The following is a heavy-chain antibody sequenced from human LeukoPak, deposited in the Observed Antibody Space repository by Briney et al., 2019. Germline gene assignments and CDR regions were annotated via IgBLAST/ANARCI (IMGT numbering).Heavy chain of an antibody. D-gene: IGHD3-22*01. CDR3: ARRRVGYYYDSSGSPIDP. V-gene: IGHV4-34*01. Sequence: EXLSLTCAVYGGSFSGYYWGWVRQPPGKGMEWIGGIYYSGSTYYNPSLTIRVTISVDTSKNQFSLKLSSVTAADTAVYYCARRRVGYYYDSSGSPIDPWGQGTLVTVSS. J-gene: IGHJ5*02. CDR1: GGSFSGYY. CDR2: IYYSGST.